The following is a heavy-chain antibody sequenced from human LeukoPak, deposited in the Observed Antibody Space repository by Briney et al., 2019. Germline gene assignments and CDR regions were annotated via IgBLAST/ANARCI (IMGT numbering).Heavy chain of an antibody. V-gene: IGHV3-48*02. D-gene: IGHD3-10*01. CDR3: ARDNYYGSEDAFDI. J-gene: IGHJ3*02. CDR2: ITSSSSTI. Sequence: GGSLRLSCAASGFTFSSYSMNWVRQAPGKGLEWISYITSSSSTIYYADSVKGRFTISRDNAKNLLYLQMNSLRDEDTAVYYCARDNYYGSEDAFDIWGQGTMVTVSS. CDR1: GFTFSSYS.